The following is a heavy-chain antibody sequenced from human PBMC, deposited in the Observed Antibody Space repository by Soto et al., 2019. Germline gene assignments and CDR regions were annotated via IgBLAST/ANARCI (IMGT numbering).Heavy chain of an antibody. D-gene: IGHD2-15*01. CDR1: GFSFSDYF. CDR3: ARDNRTNYGTPAASSWFNP. J-gene: IGHJ5*02. V-gene: IGHV1-46*01. Sequence: SVKVSCKPSGFSFSDYFMHWVRPAPAQGLEWLGIINTSGASRNYAQKFQSRVTITKDTSTSTVYMDLSSLRYEDTAVYYCARDNRTNYGTPAASSWFNPWGHGTQVTVSS. CDR2: INTSGASR.